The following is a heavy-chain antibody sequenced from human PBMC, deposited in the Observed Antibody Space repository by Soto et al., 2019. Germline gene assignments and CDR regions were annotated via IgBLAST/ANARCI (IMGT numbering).Heavy chain of an antibody. CDR3: DRRSSNKWLLDI. CDR1: VFTFSDHF. Sequence: GGSXRLSCTSSVFTFSDHFMDWVRQAPGKGLEWIGISRNEAYSYTTESAASVKGRFIFSRDDSTKSLYLQMNSLKTEDTAVYSCDRRSSNKWLLDIWGRGTLVTVSS. V-gene: IGHV3-72*01. D-gene: IGHD3-22*01. J-gene: IGHJ2*01. CDR2: SRNEAYSYTT.